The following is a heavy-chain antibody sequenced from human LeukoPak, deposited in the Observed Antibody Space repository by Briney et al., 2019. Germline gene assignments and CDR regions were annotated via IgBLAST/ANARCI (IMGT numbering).Heavy chain of an antibody. J-gene: IGHJ5*02. CDR3: AREGGRYGSGFNWFDP. Sequence: GGSLRLSCAASGFTFSSYGMHWVRQAPGKGLEWVAVIWYAGSNKYYADYVKGRFTISRDNSKNTLYLKMNSLRAEDTAVYYCAREGGRYGSGFNWFDPWGQGTLVTVSS. D-gene: IGHD3-10*01. V-gene: IGHV3-33*01. CDR1: GFTFSSYG. CDR2: IWYAGSNK.